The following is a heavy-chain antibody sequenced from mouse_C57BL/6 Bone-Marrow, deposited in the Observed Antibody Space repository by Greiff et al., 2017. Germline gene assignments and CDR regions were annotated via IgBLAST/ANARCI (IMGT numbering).Heavy chain of an antibody. Sequence: EVHLVESGGGLVKPGGSLKLSCAASGFTFSSYAMSWVRQTPEKRLEWVATISDGGSYTYYPDNVKGRFTISRDNAKNNLYLQMSHLKSEDTAMYYCARDYGSSYGVYYAMDYWGQGTSVTVSS. D-gene: IGHD1-1*01. CDR1: GFTFSSYA. CDR2: ISDGGSYT. V-gene: IGHV5-4*01. CDR3: ARDYGSSYGVYYAMDY. J-gene: IGHJ4*01.